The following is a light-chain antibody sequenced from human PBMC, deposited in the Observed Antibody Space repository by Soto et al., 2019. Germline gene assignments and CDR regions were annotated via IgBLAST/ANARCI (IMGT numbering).Light chain of an antibody. J-gene: IGKJ2*01. CDR2: AAS. V-gene: IGKV1-17*01. CDR3: LQHNDYPYT. CDR1: QDIRSD. Sequence: IQMTQFPSSLSASVGDRVTIPCRASQDIRSDLGWYQQRPGKAPQLLIYAASRLQSGVPSRFSAGGSGTEFILTISSLQPEDFATYYCLQHNDYPYTFGQGTK.